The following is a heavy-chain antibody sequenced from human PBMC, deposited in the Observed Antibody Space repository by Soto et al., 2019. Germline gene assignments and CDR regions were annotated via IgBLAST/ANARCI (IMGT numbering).Heavy chain of an antibody. CDR3: ASGPHSGWRFDY. J-gene: IGHJ4*02. V-gene: IGHV1-3*01. D-gene: IGHD6-19*01. CDR1: GYTFTSYA. Sequence: ASVKVSCKASGYTFTSYAMHWVRQAPGQRLEWMGWINAGNGNTKYSQKFQGRVTITRDTSASTAYMELSSLRSEETAVYYCASGPHSGWRFDYWGQGTLVTVSS. CDR2: INAGNGNT.